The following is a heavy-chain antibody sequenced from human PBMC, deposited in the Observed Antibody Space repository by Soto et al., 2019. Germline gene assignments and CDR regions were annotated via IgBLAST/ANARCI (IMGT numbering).Heavy chain of an antibody. CDR3: AREVYDFWSGYYGGLHY. Sequence: GGSLRLSCAASGFTFSSYGMHWVRQAPGKGLEWVAVIWYDGSNKYYADSVKGRFTISRDNSKNTLYLQMNSLRAEDTAVYYCAREVYDFWSGYYGGLHYWGQGTLVTVSS. V-gene: IGHV3-33*01. CDR1: GFTFSSYG. D-gene: IGHD3-3*01. CDR2: IWYDGSNK. J-gene: IGHJ4*02.